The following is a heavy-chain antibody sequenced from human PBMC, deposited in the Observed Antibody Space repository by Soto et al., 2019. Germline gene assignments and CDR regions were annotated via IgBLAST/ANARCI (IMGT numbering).Heavy chain of an antibody. J-gene: IGHJ6*02. CDR1: GYRFSSYW. CDR2: IYPGDSDT. V-gene: IGHV5-51*01. Sequence: GESLKTPRKGPGYRFSSYWIAWVRQMPGKGLEWMGIIYPGDSDTRHSPPFEGQATIPPDKSNSTAYLQWSSLKASDTAMYYCARQGCNGAYYYYGMDVWGQGTTVTVSS. CDR3: ARQGCNGAYYYYGMDV. D-gene: IGHD2-8*01.